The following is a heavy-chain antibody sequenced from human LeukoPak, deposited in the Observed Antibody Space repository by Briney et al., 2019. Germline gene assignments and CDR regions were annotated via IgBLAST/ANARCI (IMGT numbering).Heavy chain of an antibody. V-gene: IGHV3-30-3*01. J-gene: IGHJ4*02. D-gene: IGHD1-26*01. Sequence: PGRSLRLSCAASGFTFNTYTIHWVRQAPGKGLEWVALISYDGSNKYYADSVKGRFTISRDNSKNTLHLQMNSLRAEDTAVYYCARVTGTWYLVGVASFDYWGQGTLVTVSS. CDR1: GFTFNTYT. CDR2: ISYDGSNK. CDR3: ARVTGTWYLVGVASFDY.